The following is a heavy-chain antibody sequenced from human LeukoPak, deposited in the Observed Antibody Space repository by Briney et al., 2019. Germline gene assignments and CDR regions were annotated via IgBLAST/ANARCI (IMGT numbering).Heavy chain of an antibody. Sequence: GGSLRLSCAASGFTFSSYSMNWVRQAPGKGLEWVSSISSSSSYIYYADSVKGRFTISRDNAKNSLYLQMNSLRAEDTAVYYCARDETYYDSSGYYRHFDYWGQGTLVTVSS. D-gene: IGHD3-22*01. V-gene: IGHV3-21*01. CDR1: GFTFSSYS. CDR3: ARDETYYDSSGYYRHFDY. CDR2: ISSSSSYI. J-gene: IGHJ4*02.